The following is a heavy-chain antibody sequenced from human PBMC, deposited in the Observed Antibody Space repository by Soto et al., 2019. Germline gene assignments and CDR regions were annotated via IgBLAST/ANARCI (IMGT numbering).Heavy chain of an antibody. CDR1: GGSVHNCSYY. CDR2: IYYTGTT. J-gene: IGHJ4*02. Sequence: TSETLSLTCAVSGGSVHNCSYYWSWLRRPPGKGLEWIGYIYYTGTTNYNPSLKSHVTISVDTSKNQFSLKVKSVSAADTAVYFCARNSRGYIYGYYFASWGQGTLVTVSS. CDR3: ARNSRGYIYGYYFAS. D-gene: IGHD5-18*01. V-gene: IGHV4-61*01.